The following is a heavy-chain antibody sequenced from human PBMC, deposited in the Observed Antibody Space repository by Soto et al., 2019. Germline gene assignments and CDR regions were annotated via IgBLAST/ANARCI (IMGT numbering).Heavy chain of an antibody. J-gene: IGHJ6*03. Sequence: ASVKVSCKASGYTFTSYDINWVRQATGQGLEWMGWMNPNSGNTGYAQKFQGRVTMTRNTSISTAYMELSSLRSEDTAVYYCARVVYKEGFGECTRGGASYYYYLDVWGKGITVNVAS. CDR1: GYTFTSYD. V-gene: IGHV1-8*01. CDR2: MNPNSGNT. CDR3: ARVVYKEGFGECTRGGASYYYYLDV. D-gene: IGHD3-10*01.